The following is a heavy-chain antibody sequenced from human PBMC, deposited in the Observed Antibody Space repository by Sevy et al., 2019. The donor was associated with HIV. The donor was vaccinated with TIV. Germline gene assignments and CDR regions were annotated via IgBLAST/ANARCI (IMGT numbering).Heavy chain of an antibody. CDR1: GYTFTSYG. CDR3: ARDGGIAAAGTKTLYNWFDP. CDR2: ISAYNDNT. V-gene: IGHV1-18*01. Sequence: ASVKVSCKASGYTFTSYGISWERQTPGRGLEWMGWISAYNDNTNYAQKLQGRVTMTTDTSTSTAYMELRSLRSDDTAVYYCARDGGIAAAGTKTLYNWFDPWGQGTLVTVSS. D-gene: IGHD6-13*01. J-gene: IGHJ5*02.